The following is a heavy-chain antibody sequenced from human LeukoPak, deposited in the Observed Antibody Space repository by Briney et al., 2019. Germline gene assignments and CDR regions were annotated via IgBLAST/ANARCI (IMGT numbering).Heavy chain of an antibody. J-gene: IGHJ4*02. Sequence: GGSLRLSCAAAGFTFSNFWMNWVRQTPGKGLEWVANIKQDGSEKNYVDSVKGRFTISRDNAKNSLYLQMNSLRAEDRALYYCARANAVITNDYWGQGTLVTVSS. V-gene: IGHV3-7*03. CDR3: ARANAVITNDY. D-gene: IGHD3-16*02. CDR2: IKQDGSEK. CDR1: GFTFSNFW.